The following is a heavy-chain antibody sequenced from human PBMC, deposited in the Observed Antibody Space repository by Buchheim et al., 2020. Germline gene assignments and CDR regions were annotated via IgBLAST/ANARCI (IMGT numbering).Heavy chain of an antibody. CDR1: GFTFSRYW. CDR2: IKQDGRET. D-gene: IGHD6-19*01. Sequence: EVRLVESGGGLVQPGGSLRLSCAASGFTFSRYWMSWVRQAPGKGLEWVANIKQDGRETYYVDSVKGRFTISSDNSKDTLYLQMNSLRDEDTATYFCARDRDQGLVRLLFDSWGQGT. CDR3: ARDRDQGLVRLLFDS. V-gene: IGHV3-7*01. J-gene: IGHJ5*01.